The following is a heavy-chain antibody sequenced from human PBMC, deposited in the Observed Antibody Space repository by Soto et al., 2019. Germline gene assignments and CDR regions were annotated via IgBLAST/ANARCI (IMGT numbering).Heavy chain of an antibody. D-gene: IGHD6-13*01. J-gene: IGHJ4*02. CDR3: ARDGSRFDY. CDR1: GFTFSTYE. V-gene: IGHV3-48*03. CDR2: ISNSGDTI. Sequence: EVHLVESGGGLVQPGGSLRLSCAASGFTFSTYEMNWVRQAPGKGLEWVSYISNSGDTIYYADSVKGRFTIFRDNAKNSRYLQMNSLRVEDTALYYCARDGSRFDYWGQGTLVTVSS.